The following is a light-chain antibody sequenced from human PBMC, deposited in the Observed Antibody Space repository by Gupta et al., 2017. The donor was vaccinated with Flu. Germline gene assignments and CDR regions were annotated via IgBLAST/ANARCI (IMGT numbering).Light chain of an antibody. V-gene: IGKV1-9*01. J-gene: IGKJ1*01. CDR3: QQLNSYPRT. CDR1: QGISNY. CDR2: AAS. Sequence: PAFMSASVGDRVTITCRASQGISNYLAWYQQKPGKPPNLLIYAASTLQRGVPSRFSGSGSGPVFTLTISSLQPEDFATYYCQQLNSYPRTFGQGTKVEIK.